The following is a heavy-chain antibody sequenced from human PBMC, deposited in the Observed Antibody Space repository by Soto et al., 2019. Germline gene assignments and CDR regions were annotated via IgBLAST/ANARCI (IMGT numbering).Heavy chain of an antibody. V-gene: IGHV3-23*01. D-gene: IGHD6-13*01. J-gene: IGHJ4*02. CDR3: ARYSSSSWPQPDY. CDR1: GFTFSSYA. Sequence: EVQLLESGGGLVQPGGSLRLSCAASGFTFSSYAMSWVRQAPGKGLEWVSAISGSGGSTYYVDSVKGRFTISRDNSKNTLYLQMNSLRAEDTAVYYCARYSSSSWPQPDYWGQGTLVTVSS. CDR2: ISGSGGST.